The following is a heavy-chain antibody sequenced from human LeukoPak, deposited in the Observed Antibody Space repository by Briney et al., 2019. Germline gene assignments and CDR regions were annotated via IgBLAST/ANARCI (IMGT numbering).Heavy chain of an antibody. V-gene: IGHV4-39*02. CDR1: GGSIRSSSYY. Sequence: PSETLSLTCSVSGGSIRSSSYYWGWIRQPPGKGLEWIGSIYYSGSIYYSPSLKSRVIISVDTSKNQFSLKLRSVTAADTAVYYCAREAQYCSGGSCYGGYFQHWGQGTLVTVSS. CDR2: IYYSGSI. D-gene: IGHD2-15*01. CDR3: AREAQYCSGGSCYGGYFQH. J-gene: IGHJ1*01.